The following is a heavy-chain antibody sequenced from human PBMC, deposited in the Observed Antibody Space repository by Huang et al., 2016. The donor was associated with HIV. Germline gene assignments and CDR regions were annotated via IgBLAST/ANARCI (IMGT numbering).Heavy chain of an antibody. J-gene: IGHJ4*02. V-gene: IGHV1-69*13. CDR1: GGTFSKYA. CDR3: ARGQLGSYGDYDVLY. CDR2: IIPMYGPT. Sequence: QVQLVQSGAEVKTPGSSVKVSCKASGGTFSKYAISWVRQAPGKGLEWMGGIIPMYGPTNYARKFQGRVTITADDSTSTTDVEGSSLRSEYTALYYCARGQLGSYGDYDVLYWGQGTLVTVSS. D-gene: IGHD4-17*01.